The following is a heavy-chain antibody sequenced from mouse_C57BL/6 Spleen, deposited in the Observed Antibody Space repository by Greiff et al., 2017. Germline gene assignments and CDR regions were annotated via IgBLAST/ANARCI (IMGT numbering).Heavy chain of an antibody. CDR1: GYAFSSSW. J-gene: IGHJ3*01. V-gene: IGHV1-82*01. CDR2: IYPGDGDT. Sequence: QVQLQQSGPELVKPGASVKISCKASGYAFSSSWMNWVKQRPGKGLEWIGRIYPGDGDTNYNGKFKGKATLTVDKSSSTAYMQLSSLTSEDSAVYFCARFSGAYWGQGALVTVSA. CDR3: ARFSGAY.